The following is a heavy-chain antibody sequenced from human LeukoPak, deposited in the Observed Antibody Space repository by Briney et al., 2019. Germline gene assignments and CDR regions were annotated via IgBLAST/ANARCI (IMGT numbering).Heavy chain of an antibody. CDR3: ARGRGSWYGVYFDY. J-gene: IGHJ4*02. D-gene: IGHD6-13*01. CDR2: ISYDGSNK. CDR1: GFTFSSYG. Sequence: GGSLRLSCAASGFTFSSYGMHWVRQAPGKGLEWVAVISYDGSNKYYADSVKGRFTISRDNSKNTLYLQMNSLRTEDTAVYYCARGRGSWYGVYFDYWGQGTLVTVSS. V-gene: IGHV3-30*12.